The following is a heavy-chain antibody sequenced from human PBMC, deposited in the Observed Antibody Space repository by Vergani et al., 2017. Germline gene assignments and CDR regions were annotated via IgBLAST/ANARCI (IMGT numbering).Heavy chain of an antibody. CDR2: ITYDGSNK. CDR3: ARDYYYGSMDV. D-gene: IGHD3-10*01. V-gene: IGHV3-30-3*01. Sequence: QVQLVESGGGVVQPGRSLRLSCAASGFTFSSYAMHWVRQAPGKGLEWVAVITYDGSNKYYADSVKGRFTISRDNSTNTLYLQMNSLRAEDTAVYYCARDYYYGSMDVWGQGTTVTVSS. J-gene: IGHJ6*02. CDR1: GFTFSSYA.